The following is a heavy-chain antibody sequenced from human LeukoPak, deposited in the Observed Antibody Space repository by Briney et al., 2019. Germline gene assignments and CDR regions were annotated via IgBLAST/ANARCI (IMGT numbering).Heavy chain of an antibody. CDR1: GFTFRSYG. CDR3: VRDGGAGFDY. Sequence: GGSLRLSCAASGFTFRSYGMHWVRQAPGKGLDWVAVISYDGTNKYYADSVKGRFTISKDDSKNTLYLQMDSLRAEDTAVYRCVRDGGAGFDYWGQGTLVTVSS. J-gene: IGHJ4*02. CDR2: ISYDGTNK. D-gene: IGHD1-14*01. V-gene: IGHV3-30*03.